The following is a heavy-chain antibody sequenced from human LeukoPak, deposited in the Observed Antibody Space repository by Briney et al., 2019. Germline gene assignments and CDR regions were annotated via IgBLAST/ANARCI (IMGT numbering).Heavy chain of an antibody. J-gene: IGHJ4*02. CDR3: AREVPGYGDYVRSYFFDY. V-gene: IGHV3-53*01. D-gene: IGHD4-17*01. CDR2: IYSDGNT. Sequence: PGGSLRLSCAASGFTVSSNYMSWVRQAPGEGLEWVSVIYSDGNTSFADSVKGRFTISRDNSKTTLYLQMNSLRAEDTAVYYCAREVPGYGDYVRSYFFDYWGQGTLVTVSS. CDR1: GFTVSSNY.